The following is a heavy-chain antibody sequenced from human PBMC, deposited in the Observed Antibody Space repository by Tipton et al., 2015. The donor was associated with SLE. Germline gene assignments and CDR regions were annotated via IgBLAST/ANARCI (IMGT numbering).Heavy chain of an antibody. CDR1: GGSFSGYY. V-gene: IGHV4-34*01. D-gene: IGHD6-19*01. Sequence: TLSLTCAVYGGSFSGYYWTWIRQSPGKGLEWIGEINHSGSAKYNPSLKSRVTMSVDTSKNQFSLNVSSVAASDTAVYYCARHAGRQWPLDYWGQGTLVTVSS. CDR2: INHSGSA. J-gene: IGHJ4*02. CDR3: ARHAGRQWPLDY.